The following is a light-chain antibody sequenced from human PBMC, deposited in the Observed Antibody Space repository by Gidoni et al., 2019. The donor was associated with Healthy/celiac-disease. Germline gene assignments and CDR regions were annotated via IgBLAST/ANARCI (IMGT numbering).Light chain of an antibody. V-gene: IGKV1-27*01. CDR3: QKYNSASWT. CDR2: AAS. CDR1: QGISNY. Sequence: DIQLTQSPSSLSASVGDRVTITCRASQGISNYLAWYQQKPGKVPKLLIYAASTFQSGVPSRFSCSGSGTDFTLTISSLQPEDVATYYCQKYNSASWTFGQGTKVEIK. J-gene: IGKJ1*01.